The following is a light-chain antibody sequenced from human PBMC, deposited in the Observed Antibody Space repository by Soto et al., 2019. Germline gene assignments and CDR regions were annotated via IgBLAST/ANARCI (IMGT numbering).Light chain of an antibody. Sequence: DIQMTHPPSSLSASLGYRVTIACRASQSISSYLNWYQQKPGKAPKLLIYAASSLQSGVPSRFNGSGSGTDFTLTISSLQPEDFATYYCQQSYSTPFTFGGGTKVDIK. CDR2: AAS. V-gene: IGKV1-39*01. J-gene: IGKJ4*01. CDR1: QSISSY. CDR3: QQSYSTPFT.